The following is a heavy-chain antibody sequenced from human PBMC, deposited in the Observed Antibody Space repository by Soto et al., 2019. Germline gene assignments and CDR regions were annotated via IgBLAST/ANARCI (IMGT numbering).Heavy chain of an antibody. D-gene: IGHD3-10*01. CDR1: GFTFSSYA. V-gene: IGHV3-23*01. CDR3: AKEKRFGELIPPLFDY. CDR2: ISGSGGST. Sequence: HPGGSLRLSCAASGFTFSSYAMSWVRQAPGKGLEWVSAISGSGGSTYYADSVKGRFTISRDNSKNTLYLQMNSLRAEDTAVYYCAKEKRFGELIPPLFDYWGQGTLVTVSS. J-gene: IGHJ4*02.